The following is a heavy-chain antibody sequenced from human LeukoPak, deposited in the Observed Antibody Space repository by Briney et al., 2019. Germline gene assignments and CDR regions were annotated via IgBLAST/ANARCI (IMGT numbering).Heavy chain of an antibody. Sequence: ASETLSLTCAVSGASISSSNYYWGRVPQSPGKGLEWNGNIYSSGNTYYNASLKSRVTMYIDTSKNQFSLKLSSVTAADTAMYYCAKSNGYGLIDYWGEGTLLTVSS. CDR2: IYSSGNT. CDR3: AKSNGYGLIDY. D-gene: IGHD5-12*01. J-gene: IGHJ4*02. V-gene: IGHV4-39*01. CDR1: GASISSSNYY.